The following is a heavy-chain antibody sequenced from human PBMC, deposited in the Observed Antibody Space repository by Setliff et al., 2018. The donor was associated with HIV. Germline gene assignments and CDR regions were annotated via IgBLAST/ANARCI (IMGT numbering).Heavy chain of an antibody. D-gene: IGHD3-3*01. CDR1: GGSFSGYY. J-gene: IGHJ6*03. V-gene: IGHV4-34*01. CDR3: ARARFWSGYYTGDNYYYMDV. Sequence: SETLSLTCAVYGGSFSGYYWSWIRQTPGKGLERIGEIDHSGGTKSNPSLKRRVTISLDTSKNQFSLKLSSVTAADTAVYYCARARFWSGYYTGDNYYYMDVWGKGTTVTVSS. CDR2: IDHSGGT.